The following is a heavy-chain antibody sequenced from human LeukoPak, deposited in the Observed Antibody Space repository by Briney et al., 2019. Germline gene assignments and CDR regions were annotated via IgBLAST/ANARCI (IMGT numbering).Heavy chain of an antibody. Sequence: PSETLSLTCAVSGYSINSGYYWGWIRQPPGKGLEWIGSIYHSGGTYYNPSLKSRVTISVDTSKNQFSLRLSSVTAADTAVYYCARLVGARSQADYWGQGTLVTVSS. D-gene: IGHD1-26*01. CDR2: IYHSGGT. V-gene: IGHV4-38-2*01. CDR3: ARLVGARSQADY. CDR1: GYSINSGYY. J-gene: IGHJ4*02.